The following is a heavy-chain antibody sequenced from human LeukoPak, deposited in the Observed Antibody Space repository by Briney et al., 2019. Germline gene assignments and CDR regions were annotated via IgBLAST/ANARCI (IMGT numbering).Heavy chain of an antibody. D-gene: IGHD3-10*01. J-gene: IGHJ4*02. CDR2: INHSGST. V-gene: IGHV4-34*01. CDR3: ARPRYVSGSLDS. CDR1: GGSFSGHY. Sequence: SETLSLTCAVSGGSFSGHYWTWIRQPPGKGLEWIGEINHSGSTTYNPSLNNRVTISIDTSKNQFSLKLRSVTAADTAVYYCARPRYVSGSLDSWGQGTLVTVSS.